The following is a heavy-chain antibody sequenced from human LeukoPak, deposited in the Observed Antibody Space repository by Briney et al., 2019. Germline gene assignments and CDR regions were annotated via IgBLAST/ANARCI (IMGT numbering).Heavy chain of an antibody. CDR2: ISGSGGST. CDR1: GFTFSSYA. Sequence: PGGSLRLSCAASGFTFSSYAMSWVRQAPGKGLEWVSAISGSGGSTYYADSVKGRFTISRDNSENTLYLQMNSLRAEDTAVYYCAKGPYDYVWGSYRPETYNWFDPWGQGTLVTVSS. J-gene: IGHJ5*02. V-gene: IGHV3-23*01. CDR3: AKGPYDYVWGSYRPETYNWFDP. D-gene: IGHD3-16*02.